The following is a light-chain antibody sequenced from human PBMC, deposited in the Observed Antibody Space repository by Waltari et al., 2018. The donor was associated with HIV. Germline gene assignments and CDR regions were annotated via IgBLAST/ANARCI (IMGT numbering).Light chain of an antibody. Sequence: QSVMTQPHSVYGAPGQRVNFSCTGRSTKIGERYDVAWNQQLPGTPPKLLIYGHNYRPSGVPDRFSCSKSGTSASLAITGLQAEDEADYYCQSYDSSLSGSWVFGGGTKRTVL. V-gene: IGLV1-40*01. CDR3: QSYDSSLSGSWV. CDR2: GHN. J-gene: IGLJ3*02. CDR1: STKIGERYD.